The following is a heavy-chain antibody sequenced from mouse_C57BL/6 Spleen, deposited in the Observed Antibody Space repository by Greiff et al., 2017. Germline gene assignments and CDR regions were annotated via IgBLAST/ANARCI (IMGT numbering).Heavy chain of an antibody. CDR1: GYTFTSYW. V-gene: IGHV1-50*01. J-gene: IGHJ2*01. CDR3: ARLGDYNYFDY. D-gene: IGHD2-4*01. Sequence: QVHVKQPGAELVKPGASVKLSCKASGYTFTSYWMQWVKQRPGQGLEWIGEIDPSDSYTNYNQKFKGKATLTVDTSSSTAYMQLSSLTSEDSAVYYCARLGDYNYFDYWGQGTTLTVSS. CDR2: IDPSDSYT.